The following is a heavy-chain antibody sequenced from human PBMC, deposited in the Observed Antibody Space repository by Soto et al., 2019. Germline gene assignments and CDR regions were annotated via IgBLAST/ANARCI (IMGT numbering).Heavy chain of an antibody. CDR3: ARAVEVAVAETPGAFDI. CDR2: IIPILGIA. J-gene: IGHJ3*02. Sequence: ASVKVSCKASGGTFSSYTISWVRQAPGQGLEWMGRIIPILGIANYAQKFQGRVTITADKSTSTAYMELSSLRSEDTAVYYCARAVEVAVAETPGAFDIWGQGTMVTVSS. CDR1: GGTFSSYT. D-gene: IGHD6-19*01. V-gene: IGHV1-69*02.